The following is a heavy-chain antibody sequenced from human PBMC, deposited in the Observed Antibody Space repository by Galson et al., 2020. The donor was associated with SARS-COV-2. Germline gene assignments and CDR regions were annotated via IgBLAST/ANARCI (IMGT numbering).Heavy chain of an antibody. D-gene: IGHD3-10*01. CDR3: ARDHESPGSYSFDY. V-gene: IGHV3-21*01. J-gene: IGHJ4*02. CDR2: ISSSSSYI. Sequence: NSGGSLRLSCAASGFTFSSYSMNWVRQAPGKGLEWVSSISSSSSYIYYADSVKGRFTISRDNAKNSLYLQMNSLRAEDTAVYYCARDHESPGSYSFDYWGQGTLVTVSS. CDR1: GFTFSSYS.